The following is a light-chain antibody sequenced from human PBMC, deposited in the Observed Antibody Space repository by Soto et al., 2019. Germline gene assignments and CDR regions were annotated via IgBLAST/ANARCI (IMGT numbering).Light chain of an antibody. CDR1: QSVSSSY. J-gene: IGKJ5*01. Sequence: EIVLTQSPGTLSWSPGERATLSCRASQSVSSSYLAWYQQKPGQAPRLLIYGASSRATGIPDRFSGSGSGKDFTLTINRLEPEDFAVYYCQQYGSSITFGQGTRLEIK. CDR3: QQYGSSIT. CDR2: GAS. V-gene: IGKV3-20*01.